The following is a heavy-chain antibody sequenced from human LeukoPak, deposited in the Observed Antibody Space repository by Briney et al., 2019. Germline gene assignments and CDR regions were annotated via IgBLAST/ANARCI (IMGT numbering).Heavy chain of an antibody. Sequence: GASVKVSCKASGGTFSSYAINWVRQATGQGLEWMGWMNPNSGNTGYAQKFQGRVTMTRNTSISTAYMELSSLRSEDTAVYYCARAMFGRYDFWSGYYTYYYYYGMDVWGQGTTVTVSS. J-gene: IGHJ6*02. CDR2: MNPNSGNT. CDR1: GGTFSSYA. D-gene: IGHD3-3*01. CDR3: ARAMFGRYDFWSGYYTYYYYYGMDV. V-gene: IGHV1-8*02.